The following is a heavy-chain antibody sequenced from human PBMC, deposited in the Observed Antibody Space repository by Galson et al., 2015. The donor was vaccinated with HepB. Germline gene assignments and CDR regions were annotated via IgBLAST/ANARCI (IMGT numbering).Heavy chain of an antibody. CDR1: GYSFISYW. V-gene: IGHV5-51*03. CDR3: ARPSGYSSGQDAFDI. J-gene: IGHJ3*02. CDR2: IYPGDSDT. Sequence: QSGAEVTKPGESLKISCKGSGYSFISYWIGWVRQMPGKGLEWMGIIYPGDSDTRYSPSFQGQVTISADKSISTAYLQWSSLKASDTAMYYCARPSGYSSGQDAFDIWGQGTMVTVSS. D-gene: IGHD6-19*01.